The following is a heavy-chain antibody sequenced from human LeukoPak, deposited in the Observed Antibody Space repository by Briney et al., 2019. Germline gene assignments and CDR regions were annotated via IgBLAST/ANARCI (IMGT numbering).Heavy chain of an antibody. V-gene: IGHV1-69*05. CDR3: ARAGRIGYCTNGVCPPNFDY. CDR1: GGTFSSYA. D-gene: IGHD2-8*01. Sequence: SVKVSCKASGGTFSSYAISWVRQAPGQGLEWMGGIIPIFGTANYAQKFQGRVTITTDESTSTAYMELSSLRSEDTAVYYCARAGRIGYCTNGVCPPNFDYWGQGTLVTVSS. CDR2: IIPIFGTA. J-gene: IGHJ4*02.